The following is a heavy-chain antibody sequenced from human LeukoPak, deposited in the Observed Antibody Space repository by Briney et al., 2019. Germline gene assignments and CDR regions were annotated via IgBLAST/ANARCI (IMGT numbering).Heavy chain of an antibody. CDR2: ISSSGSTI. CDR1: GFTFSSYE. D-gene: IGHD3-16*01. CDR3: ARDHLGGYR. V-gene: IGHV3-48*03. Sequence: GGSLRLSCAASGFTFSSYEMNWVRQAPGKGLEWVSYISSSGSTIYCADSVKGRFTISRDNAKNSLYLQMNSLRAEDTAVYYCARDHLGGYRWGQGTLVTVSS. J-gene: IGHJ4*02.